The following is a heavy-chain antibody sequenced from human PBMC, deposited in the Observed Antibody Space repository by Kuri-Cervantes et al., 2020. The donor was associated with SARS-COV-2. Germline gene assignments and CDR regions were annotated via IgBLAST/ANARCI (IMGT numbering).Heavy chain of an antibody. CDR2: IYYSGST. Sequence: SETLSLTCTVSGGSISSHYWSWIRQPPGKGLEWIGYIYYSGSTNYNPSLKSRVTISVDTSKNQFSLKLSSVTAADTAVYYCAREMGVWGGYRSMGAFDIWGQGTMVTVSS. V-gene: IGHV4-59*11. J-gene: IGHJ3*02. CDR3: AREMGVWGGYRSMGAFDI. D-gene: IGHD3-16*02. CDR1: GGSISSHY.